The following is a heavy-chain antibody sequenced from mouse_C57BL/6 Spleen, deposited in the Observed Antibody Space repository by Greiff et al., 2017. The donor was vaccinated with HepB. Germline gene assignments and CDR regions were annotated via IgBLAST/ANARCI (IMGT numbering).Heavy chain of an antibody. D-gene: IGHD1-1*01. J-gene: IGHJ1*03. CDR1: GYSITSGYD. V-gene: IGHV3-1*01. CDR3: ASGITTVVDGYFDV. Sequence: EVQLQQSGPGMVKPSQSLSLTCTVTGYSITSGYDWHWIRHFPGNKLEWMGYISYSGSTNYNPSLKSRISITHDTSKNHFFLKLNSVTTEDTATYYWASGITTVVDGYFDVWGTGTTVTVSS. CDR2: ISYSGST.